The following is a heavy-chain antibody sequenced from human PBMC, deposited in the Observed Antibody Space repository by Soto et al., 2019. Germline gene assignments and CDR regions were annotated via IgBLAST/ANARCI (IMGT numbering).Heavy chain of an antibody. CDR3: ARQSYCSSTSCYAIFDY. J-gene: IGHJ4*02. CDR2: IYYIGST. Sequence: SETLSLTCTVSGGSISSYYWSWIRQPPGKGLEWIGYIYYIGSTNYNPSLKSRVTISVDTSKNQFSLKLSSVTAADTAVYYCARQSYCSSTSCYAIFDYWGQGTLVTVSS. V-gene: IGHV4-59*08. D-gene: IGHD2-2*01. CDR1: GGSISSYY.